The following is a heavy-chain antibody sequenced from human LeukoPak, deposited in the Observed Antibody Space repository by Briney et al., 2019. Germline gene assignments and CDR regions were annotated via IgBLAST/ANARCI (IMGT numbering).Heavy chain of an antibody. Sequence: ASVKVSCKASGYTFTSYPMHWVRQAPGQRLEWMGWINTGNGDTKYSQKFQGRVTITRDTSASAAYMELSSLRSEDTAVYCCAGVGLRSYFDYWGQGTLVTVSS. J-gene: IGHJ4*02. CDR3: AGVGLRSYFDY. CDR1: GYTFTSYP. CDR2: INTGNGDT. D-gene: IGHD4-17*01. V-gene: IGHV1-3*04.